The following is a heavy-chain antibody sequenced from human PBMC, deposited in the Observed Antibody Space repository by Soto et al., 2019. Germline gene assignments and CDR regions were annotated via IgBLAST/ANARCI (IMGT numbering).Heavy chain of an antibody. CDR3: TRQGCSSTSCYQRDPYYYYYGMDV. V-gene: IGHV3-73*01. CDR2: IRSKANSYAT. CDR1: GFTCSGSA. J-gene: IGHJ6*02. Sequence: GGSLRRSCAASGFTCSGSAMHWVRQASGKGLEWVGRIRSKANSYATAYAASVKGRFTISRDDSKNTAYLQMNSLKTEDTAVYYCTRQGCSSTSCYQRDPYYYYYGMDVWGQGTTVTV. D-gene: IGHD2-2*01.